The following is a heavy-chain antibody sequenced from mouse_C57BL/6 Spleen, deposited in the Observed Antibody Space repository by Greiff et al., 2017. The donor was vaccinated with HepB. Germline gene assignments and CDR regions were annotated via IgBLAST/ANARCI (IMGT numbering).Heavy chain of an antibody. V-gene: IGHV1-22*01. CDR3: ARWGGYGSDY. D-gene: IGHD1-1*01. CDR2: INPNNGGT. J-gene: IGHJ2*01. CDR1: GYTFTDYN. Sequence: VHVKQSGPELVKPGASVKMSCKASGYTFTDYNMHWVKQSHGKSLEWIGYINPNNGGTSYNQKFKGKATLTVNKSSSTAYMELRSLTSEDSAVYYCARWGGYGSDYWGQGTTLTVSS.